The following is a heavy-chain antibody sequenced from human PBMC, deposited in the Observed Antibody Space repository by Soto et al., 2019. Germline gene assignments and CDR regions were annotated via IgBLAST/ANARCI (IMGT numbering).Heavy chain of an antibody. CDR3: AKRRGAGGHFDY. CDR2: ISSGGST. J-gene: IGHJ4*02. V-gene: IGHV3-23*01. CDR1: GFTFTSYA. D-gene: IGHD2-15*01. Sequence: GGSLRLSCAASGFTFTSYAMGWVRQAPGKGLEWVSVISSGGSTYYADSGRGRFTISRDNSKDTLSLQMNSLRAEDTAVYYCAKRRGAGGHFDYWGQGALVTVSS.